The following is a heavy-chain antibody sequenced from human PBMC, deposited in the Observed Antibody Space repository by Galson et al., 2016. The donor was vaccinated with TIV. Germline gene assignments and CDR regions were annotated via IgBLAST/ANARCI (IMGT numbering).Heavy chain of an antibody. D-gene: IGHD6-25*01. V-gene: IGHV4-59*01. CDR3: ARVYSSAWPVVYYYYYAMDV. CDR2: IYNSGNT. J-gene: IGHJ6*02. Sequence: LEWIGYIYNSGNTNYNPSLKSRVTISVDTSKNQFSLKLSSVTAADTAVYYCARVYSSAWPVVYYYYYAMDVWGQGTTVTVSS.